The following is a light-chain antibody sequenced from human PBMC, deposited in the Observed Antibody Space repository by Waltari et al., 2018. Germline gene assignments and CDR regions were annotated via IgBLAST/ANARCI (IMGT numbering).Light chain of an antibody. CDR3: QQRSNRPQIT. CDR2: DAS. CDR1: PSVSSY. V-gene: IGKV3-11*01. J-gene: IGKJ5*01. Sequence: EIVLTQSPVPLALSAGGGATLSCSASPSVSSYFVWYQQKSDQAPTLLIYDASNTATCIPARFSGSGSWTKFTPPISSRQPEDFAVYYCQQRSNRPQITFGQGTRLEIK.